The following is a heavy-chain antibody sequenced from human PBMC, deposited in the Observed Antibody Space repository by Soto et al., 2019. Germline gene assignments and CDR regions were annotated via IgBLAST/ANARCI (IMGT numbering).Heavy chain of an antibody. J-gene: IGHJ4*01. CDR1: GYIFTSYY. CDR3: SRVDPGETSPFDH. CDR2: INPFDGSR. D-gene: IGHD3-10*01. V-gene: IGHV1-46*03. Sequence: RASVKGSCKASGYIFTSYYIHWVRQAPGQGLGWMGWINPFDGSRMFAQSFQGRVTMTRDTSTSTVYMEVSSLRSEDTAVYYCSRVDPGETSPFDHWG.